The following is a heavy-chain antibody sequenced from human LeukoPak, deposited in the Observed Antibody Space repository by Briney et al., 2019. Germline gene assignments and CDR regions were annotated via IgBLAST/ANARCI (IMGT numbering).Heavy chain of an antibody. J-gene: IGHJ4*02. D-gene: IGHD5-18*01. Sequence: ASVTVSFKVSGYTLTELSMHWVRQAPGKGLEWMGGFDPEDGETIYAQKFQGRVTMTEDTSTDTAYMELSSLRSEDTAVYYCATFLTSGYSYGFDYWGQGTLVTVSS. CDR1: GYTLTELS. V-gene: IGHV1-24*01. CDR2: FDPEDGET. CDR3: ATFLTSGYSYGFDY.